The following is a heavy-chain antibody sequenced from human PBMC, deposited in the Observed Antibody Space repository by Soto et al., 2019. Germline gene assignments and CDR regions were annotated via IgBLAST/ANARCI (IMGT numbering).Heavy chain of an antibody. CDR3: ARTLRFLEWLFFDY. J-gene: IGHJ4*02. D-gene: IGHD3-3*01. V-gene: IGHV1-18*04. CDR2: INANNGNT. CDR1: GYTFTSFY. Sequence: ASVKVSCKASGYTFTSFYIHWVRQAPGQGLEWMGWINANNGNTNYAQKLQGRVTMTTDTSTSTAYMELRSLRSDDTAVYYCARTLRFLEWLFFDYWGQGTLVTVSS.